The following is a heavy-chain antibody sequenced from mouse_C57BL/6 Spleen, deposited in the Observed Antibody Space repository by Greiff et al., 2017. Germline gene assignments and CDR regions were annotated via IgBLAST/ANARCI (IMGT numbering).Heavy chain of an antibody. CDR1: GYAFSSYW. CDR2: IYPGDGDT. CDR3: ARGGGRYFDY. J-gene: IGHJ2*01. V-gene: IGHV1-80*01. Sequence: VQLKESGAELVKPGASVKISCKASGYAFSSYWLNGVKQRPGKGLEWIGQIYPGDGDTNYNGKFKGKATLTADKSSSTAYMQLSSLTSEDSAVYFCARGGGRYFDYWGQGTTLTVSS.